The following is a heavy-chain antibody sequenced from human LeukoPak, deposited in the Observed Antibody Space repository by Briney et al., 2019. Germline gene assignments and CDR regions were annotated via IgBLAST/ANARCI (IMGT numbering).Heavy chain of an antibody. V-gene: IGHV1-8*01. D-gene: IGHD5-24*01. CDR2: MNPNSGNT. CDR1: GYTFTSYD. CDR3: ATSGGEMATIEGFDY. J-gene: IGHJ4*02. Sequence: GASVKASCKASGYTFTSYDINWVRQATGQGLEWMGWMNPNSGNTGYAQKFQGRVTMTRNTSISTAYMELSSLRSEDTAVYYCATSGGEMATIEGFDYWGQGTLVTVSS.